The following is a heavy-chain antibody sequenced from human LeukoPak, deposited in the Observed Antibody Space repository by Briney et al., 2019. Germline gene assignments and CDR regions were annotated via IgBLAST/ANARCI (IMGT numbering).Heavy chain of an antibody. CDR2: IIPILGIA. Sequence: SVKVSCKASGGTFSSYAISWVRQAPGQGLEWMGRIIPILGIANYAQKFQGRVTITADKSTSTAYMELSSLRPEDTAVYYCARDYCTNGVCYPYYFDYWGQGTLVTVSS. D-gene: IGHD2-8*01. J-gene: IGHJ4*02. V-gene: IGHV1-69*04. CDR1: GGTFSSYA. CDR3: ARDYCTNGVCYPYYFDY.